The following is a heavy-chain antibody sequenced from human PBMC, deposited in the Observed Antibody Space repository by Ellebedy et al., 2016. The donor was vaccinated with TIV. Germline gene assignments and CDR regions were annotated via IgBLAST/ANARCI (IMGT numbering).Heavy chain of an antibody. CDR1: GYTFTSYA. CDR3: ARGWWVSRPAAKNYYYYGMDV. Sequence: AASVEVSCKASGYTFTSYAMHWVRQAPGQRLEWMGWINAGNGNTKYSQKFQGRVTITRDTSASTAYMELSSLRSEDTAVYYCARGWWVSRPAAKNYYYYGMDVWGQGTTVTVSS. CDR2: INAGNGNT. D-gene: IGHD2-2*01. J-gene: IGHJ6*02. V-gene: IGHV1-3*01.